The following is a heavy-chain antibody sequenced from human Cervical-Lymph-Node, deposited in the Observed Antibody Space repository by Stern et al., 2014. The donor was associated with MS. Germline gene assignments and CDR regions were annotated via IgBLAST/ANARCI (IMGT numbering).Heavy chain of an antibody. Sequence: VQLAESGAELIRPGEALKISCKGSGYKFSIYWIAWVGQMPGKGLEWMGIIYPGDSETRYSPSFQGQVTMSADKSTSTAYLQWSSLNASDTAMYFCARQTTAWASDVWGQGTLVTVSS. CDR3: ARQTTAWASDV. J-gene: IGHJ4*02. V-gene: IGHV5-51*01. CDR2: IYPGDSET. CDR1: GYKFSIYW. D-gene: IGHD1-14*01.